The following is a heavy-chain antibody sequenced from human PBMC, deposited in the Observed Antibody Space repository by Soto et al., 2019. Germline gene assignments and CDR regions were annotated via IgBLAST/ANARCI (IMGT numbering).Heavy chain of an antibody. CDR3: AKRRSGSGWSNFDF. CDR1: GFTVSSNY. V-gene: IGHV3-66*04. D-gene: IGHD6-19*01. J-gene: IGHJ4*02. Sequence: GSLRLSCAASGFTVSSNYMSWVRQAPGKGLEWVSVIYSGGSTYYADSVKGRFTISRDNSKNTLYLQMNSLRAEDTSLYYSAKRRSGSGWSNFDFWGQGTLVTVSS. CDR2: IYSGGST.